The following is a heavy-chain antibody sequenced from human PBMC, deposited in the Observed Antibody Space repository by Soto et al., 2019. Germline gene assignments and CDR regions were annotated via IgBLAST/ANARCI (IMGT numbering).Heavy chain of an antibody. CDR3: GNVPSTTWIDN. CDR1: DRSINSQRYY. Sequence: QLQVQESDPGQVEQSQTMSLTCTFSDRSINSQRYYRGWSRQPPGKGLDRIGSIYSGGNTYYNPSISSRLTVFVDTAKNLIDLKLSSVTDADADIYGCGNVPSTTWIDNWGLGTQVGVAS. J-gene: IGHJ4*02. D-gene: IGHD2-2*01. V-gene: IGHV4-39*01. CDR2: IYSGGNT.